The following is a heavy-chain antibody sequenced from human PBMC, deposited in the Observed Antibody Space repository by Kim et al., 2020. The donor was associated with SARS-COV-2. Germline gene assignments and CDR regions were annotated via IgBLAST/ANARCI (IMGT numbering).Heavy chain of an antibody. Sequence: GESLKISCKGSGYSFTSYWIGWVRQMPGKGLEWMGIIYPGDSDTRYSPSFQGQVTISADKSISTAYLQWSSLKASDTAMYYCARHVRHSTMVRGVSTKNAFDIWGQGTMVTVSS. J-gene: IGHJ3*02. CDR1: GYSFTSYW. V-gene: IGHV5-51*01. CDR2: IYPGDSDT. D-gene: IGHD3-10*01. CDR3: ARHVRHSTMVRGVSTKNAFDI.